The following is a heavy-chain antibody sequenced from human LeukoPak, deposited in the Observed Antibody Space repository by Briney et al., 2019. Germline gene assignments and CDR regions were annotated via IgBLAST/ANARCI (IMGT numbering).Heavy chain of an antibody. CDR1: GGYISSYY. V-gene: IGHV4-59*01. D-gene: IGHD5-24*01. CDR3: ARGGVATIDY. J-gene: IGHJ4*02. Sequence: PSETLSLTCTVSGGYISSYYWSWIRQPPGKGLEWIGYIYYSGSTNYNPSLKSRVTISVDTSKNQFSLKLSSVTAADTAVYYCARGGVATIDYWGQGTPVTVSS. CDR2: IYYSGST.